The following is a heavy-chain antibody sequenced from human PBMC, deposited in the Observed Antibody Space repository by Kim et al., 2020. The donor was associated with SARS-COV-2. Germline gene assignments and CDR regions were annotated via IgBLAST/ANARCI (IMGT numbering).Heavy chain of an antibody. V-gene: IGHV3-23*01. Sequence: GGSLRLSCAASGFTFSNYAMSWVRQAPGKGLDWVSAFSGSGGSTYYADSVKGRFTISRDNSKNTLYLQINSLRAEDTAVYYCAKLFGGSPSYGMDVWGQGTTVTVSS. CDR3: AKLFGGSPSYGMDV. J-gene: IGHJ6*02. CDR2: FSGSGGST. CDR1: GFTFSNYA. D-gene: IGHD3-16*01.